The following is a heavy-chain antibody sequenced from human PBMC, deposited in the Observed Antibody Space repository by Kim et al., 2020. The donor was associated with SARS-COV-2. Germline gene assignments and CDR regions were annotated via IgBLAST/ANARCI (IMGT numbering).Heavy chain of an antibody. V-gene: IGHV1-24*01. CDR1: GYTLTELS. CDR2: FDPEDGET. J-gene: IGHJ5*02. D-gene: IGHD6-19*01. CDR3: ATSTAHPLVGTGWFDP. Sequence: ASVKVSCKVSGYTLTELSMHWVRQAPGKGLEWMGGFDPEDGETIYAQKFQGRVTMTEDTSTDTAYMELSSLRSEDTAVYYCATSTAHPLVGTGWFDPWGQGTLVTVSS.